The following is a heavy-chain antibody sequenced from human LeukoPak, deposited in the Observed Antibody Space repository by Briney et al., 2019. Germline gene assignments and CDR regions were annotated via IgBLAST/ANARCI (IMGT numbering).Heavy chain of an antibody. D-gene: IGHD3-16*01. Sequence: GASVKVSCKASGYTFKNYDINWVRQAPGQGLEWMAWMNPNNDNAGSAQKFQGRVTMTRDTSINTAYMELSSLRSDDTGVYYCARAPAGGDDPFDVWGQGSLIIVSS. J-gene: IGHJ3*01. CDR1: GYTFKNYD. V-gene: IGHV1-8*01. CDR3: ARAPAGGDDPFDV. CDR2: MNPNNDNA.